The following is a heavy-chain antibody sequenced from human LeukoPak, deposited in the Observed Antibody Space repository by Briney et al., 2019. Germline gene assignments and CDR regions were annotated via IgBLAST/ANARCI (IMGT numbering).Heavy chain of an antibody. J-gene: IGHJ4*02. Sequence: PSETLSLTCTVSGGSISSGDYYWSWIRQPPGKGLEWIGYIYYSGSTYYNPSLKSRLTISGDTSKNQFSLRLSSVTAADTAVYYCASGTWSSSIDYWGQGTLVTVSS. V-gene: IGHV4-30-4*01. CDR1: GGSISSGDYY. D-gene: IGHD6-6*01. CDR2: IYYSGST. CDR3: ASGTWSSSIDY.